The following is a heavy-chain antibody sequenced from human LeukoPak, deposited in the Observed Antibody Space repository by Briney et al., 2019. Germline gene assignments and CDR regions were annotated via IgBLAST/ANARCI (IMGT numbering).Heavy chain of an antibody. CDR2: IKQDGSEK. CDR1: GFTFSSYS. CDR3: ARGWNYAFRFDY. Sequence: SGGSLRLSCAASGFTFSSYSMNWVRQAPGKGLEWVAHIKQDGSEKYYVDSIKGRFTISRDNAKNLVYLQMNSLRAEDTAVYYCARGWNYAFRFDYWGQGTLVTVSS. V-gene: IGHV3-7*01. D-gene: IGHD1-7*01. J-gene: IGHJ4*02.